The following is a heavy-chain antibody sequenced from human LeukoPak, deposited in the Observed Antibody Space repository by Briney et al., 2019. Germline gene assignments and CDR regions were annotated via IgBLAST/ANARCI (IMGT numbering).Heavy chain of an antibody. V-gene: IGHV4-39*07. CDR2: IYYSGST. CDR3: AREGGLSYGSGSYAFDY. Sequence: PSETLSLTCTVSGDSFTSVTDYWAWIRQPPGKGLEWIGTIYYSGSTYYNPSLKSRVTISVDTSKNQFSLKLSSVTAADTAVYYCAREGGLSYGSGSYAFDYWGQGTLVTVSS. D-gene: IGHD3-10*01. J-gene: IGHJ4*02. CDR1: GDSFTSVTDY.